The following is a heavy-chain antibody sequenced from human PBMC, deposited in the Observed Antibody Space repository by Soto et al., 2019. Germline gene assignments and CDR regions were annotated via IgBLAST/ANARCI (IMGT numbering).Heavy chain of an antibody. CDR1: GCTFSSYT. CDR2: IIPILGIA. D-gene: IGHD2-15*01. Sequence: QVQLVQSGAEVKKPGSSVKVSCKASGCTFSSYTISWVRQAPGQGREWMGRIIPILGIANYAQKFQGRVTITPDNSTSTAYMGLSSLRSEDTAVYYCAIRQCSCGSCYHSWGQGTLVTVSS. V-gene: IGHV1-69*02. J-gene: IGHJ5*02. CDR3: AIRQCSCGSCYHS.